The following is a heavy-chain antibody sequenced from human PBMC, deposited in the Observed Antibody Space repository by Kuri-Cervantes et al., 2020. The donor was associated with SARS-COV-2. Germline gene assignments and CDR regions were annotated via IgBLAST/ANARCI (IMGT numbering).Heavy chain of an antibody. CDR2: IRSKAYGETT. CDR3: AKDPPPAGY. V-gene: IGHV3-49*04. J-gene: IGHJ4*02. Sequence: GESLNISCTASGFTFGDFALSWVRQAPGKGLEWVGFIRSKAYGETTDYAASVKGRFTISRDNSKNTLYLQMNSLRAEDTAVYYCAKDPPPAGYWGQGTLVTVSS. CDR1: GFTFGDFA.